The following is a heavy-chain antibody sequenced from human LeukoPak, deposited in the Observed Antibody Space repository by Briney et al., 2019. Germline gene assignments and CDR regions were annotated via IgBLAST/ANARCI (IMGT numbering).Heavy chain of an antibody. CDR2: INPNSGDT. CDR1: GYTFTGYY. Sequence: GASVKVSCKASGYTFTGYYIHWVRQAPGQGLEWLGWINPNSGDTGYAQKFQGRVTMTRDTFISTAYMELSRLRSDDTAVYYCARDQHYYGSGSFPFWGQGTRVTVSS. V-gene: IGHV1-2*02. J-gene: IGHJ4*02. D-gene: IGHD3-10*01. CDR3: ARDQHYYGSGSFPF.